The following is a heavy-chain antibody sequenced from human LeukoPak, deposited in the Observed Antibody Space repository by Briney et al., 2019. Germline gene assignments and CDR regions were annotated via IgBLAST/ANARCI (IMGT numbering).Heavy chain of an antibody. Sequence: GGSLRLSCAASGFTFSGNSMNWVRQAPGKGLEWVSYISSSSGTIYYADSVKGRFTISRDNAKNSLYLQMNSLRAEDTAVYYCPLELGEGFDYWGQGTLVTVSS. CDR3: PLELGEGFDY. D-gene: IGHD1-7*01. CDR2: ISSSSGTI. J-gene: IGHJ4*02. CDR1: GFTFSGNS. V-gene: IGHV3-48*01.